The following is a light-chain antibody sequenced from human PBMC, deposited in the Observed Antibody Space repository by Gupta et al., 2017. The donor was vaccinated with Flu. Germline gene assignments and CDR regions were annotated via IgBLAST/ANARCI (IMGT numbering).Light chain of an antibody. CDR2: WAS. J-gene: IGKJ2*01. V-gene: IGKV4-1*01. CDR1: QSILYSSNSQNY. Sequence: DIVMTQSPDSLAVSLGARATVSCKSSQSILYSSNSQNYLAWFQQKPGQPPKLLIYWASTRASVVPDRFTGSGSGTDFSLTISSLQAEDVAVYYCQQYYETPYTFGQGTKLEI. CDR3: QQYYETPYT.